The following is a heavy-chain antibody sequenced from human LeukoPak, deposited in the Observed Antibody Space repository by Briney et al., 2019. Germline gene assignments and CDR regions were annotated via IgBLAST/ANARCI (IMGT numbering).Heavy chain of an antibody. Sequence: ASVKVSCKASGYTFTSYAMNWVRQAPGQGLEWMGWINTNTGNPTYAQGFTGRFVFSLDTSVSTAYLQISSLKAEDTAVYYCARDSSSWYASYYYYSMDVWGQGTTVTVSS. J-gene: IGHJ6*02. CDR1: GYTFTSYA. CDR2: INTNTGNP. CDR3: ARDSSSWYASYYYYSMDV. D-gene: IGHD6-13*01. V-gene: IGHV7-4-1*02.